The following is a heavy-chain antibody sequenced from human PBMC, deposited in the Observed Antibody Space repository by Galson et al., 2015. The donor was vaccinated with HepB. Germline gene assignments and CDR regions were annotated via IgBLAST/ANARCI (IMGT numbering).Heavy chain of an antibody. Sequence: SVKVSCKASGYTFSSYSITWVRQAPGQGLEWVGWISPYNRDTNYARKLQGRVTMTTDTSTNTAYMELRSLRSDDTAMYYCARGRLCSGVNCNKKYGFDHWGQGTPVTVSS. CDR3: ARGRLCSGVNCNKKYGFDH. CDR1: GYTFSSYS. J-gene: IGHJ4*02. V-gene: IGHV1-18*01. D-gene: IGHD2-15*01. CDR2: ISPYNRDT.